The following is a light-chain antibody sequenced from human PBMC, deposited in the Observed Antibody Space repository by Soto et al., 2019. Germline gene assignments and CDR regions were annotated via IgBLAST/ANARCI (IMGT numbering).Light chain of an antibody. Sequence: QSVLTQPASVSGSPGQSITISCTGTSSDVGSYNLVSWYQQHPGKAPKLMIYEVSKRPSGVSNRFSGSKSGNTASPTISGVKAEDEADYYCCSYAGSPYVFGTGTKVXVL. CDR2: EVS. J-gene: IGLJ1*01. CDR3: CSYAGSPYV. V-gene: IGLV2-23*02. CDR1: SSDVGSYNL.